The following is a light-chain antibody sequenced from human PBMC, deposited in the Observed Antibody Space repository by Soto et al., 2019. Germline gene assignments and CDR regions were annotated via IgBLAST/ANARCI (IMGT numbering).Light chain of an antibody. CDR3: CSFVRTNGLL. CDR1: SSDVGGYKH. Sequence: QSALTQPPSASGSPGQSVTISCTGTSSDVGGYKHVSWYQQHPGKAPKLVIYEVSKRPSGVPDRFSGSKSGNTASLTVSGLQAEDEADYFCCSFVRTNGLLFGGGTKLTVL. CDR2: EVS. V-gene: IGLV2-8*01. J-gene: IGLJ2*01.